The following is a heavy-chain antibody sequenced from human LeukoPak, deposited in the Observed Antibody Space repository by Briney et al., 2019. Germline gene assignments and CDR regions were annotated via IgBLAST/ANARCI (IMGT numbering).Heavy chain of an antibody. Sequence: GGSLRLSCAASGFTFDDYAMHWVRHAPGKGLEWVSGISWISGSIDYADSVKGRFTISRDNSKNTVYLQMNSLRAEDTAVYYCAKWGGYGDYWGQGTLVTVSS. J-gene: IGHJ4*02. CDR3: AKWGGYGDY. D-gene: IGHD3-16*01. V-gene: IGHV3-9*01. CDR1: GFTFDDYA. CDR2: ISWISGSI.